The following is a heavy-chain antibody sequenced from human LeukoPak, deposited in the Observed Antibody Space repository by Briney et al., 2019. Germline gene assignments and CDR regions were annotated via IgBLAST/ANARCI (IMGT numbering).Heavy chain of an antibody. Sequence: GGSLRLSCAASGFTFSNYWMHWVRQGPGKGLVWVSRINSDGSSTRYADSVKGRFTISRDNAKNTLYLQMNSLRAEDTAVYYCARGSYSHYGMDVWGQGTTVTVSS. CDR3: ARGSYSHYGMDV. CDR2: INSDGSST. CDR1: GFTFSNYW. J-gene: IGHJ6*02. D-gene: IGHD1-26*01. V-gene: IGHV3-74*01.